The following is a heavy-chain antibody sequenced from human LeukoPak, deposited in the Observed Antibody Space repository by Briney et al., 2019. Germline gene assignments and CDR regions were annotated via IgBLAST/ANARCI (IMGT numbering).Heavy chain of an antibody. CDR2: ISYTGST. J-gene: IGHJ4*02. D-gene: IGHD5-12*01. V-gene: IGHV4-59*08. CDR1: GGSVSSYY. Sequence: SETLSLTCTVSGGSVSSYYWSWIRQPPGKGLEWIGYISYTGSTNYNPSLKSRVTISVDTSKNQFSLKLSSVTAADTAVYYCARHKATTIGWPSDYWCQGILVTVSS. CDR3: ARHKATTIGWPSDY.